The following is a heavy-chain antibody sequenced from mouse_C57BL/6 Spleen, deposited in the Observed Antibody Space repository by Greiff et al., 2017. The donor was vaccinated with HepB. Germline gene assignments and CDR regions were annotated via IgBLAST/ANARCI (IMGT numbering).Heavy chain of an antibody. V-gene: IGHV1-81*01. Sequence: QVQLKESGAELARPGASVKLSCKASGYTFTSYGISWVKQRTGQGLEWIGEIYPRSGNTYYNEKFKGKATLTADKSSSTAYMELRSLTSEDSAVYFCARRSYDSPTGYFDVWGTGTTVTVSS. CDR3: ARRSYDSPTGYFDV. D-gene: IGHD2-4*01. CDR1: GYTFTSYG. CDR2: IYPRSGNT. J-gene: IGHJ1*03.